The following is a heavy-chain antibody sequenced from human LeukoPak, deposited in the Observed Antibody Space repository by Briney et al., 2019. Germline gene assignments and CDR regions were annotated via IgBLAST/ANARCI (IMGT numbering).Heavy chain of an antibody. CDR1: GLTFSDYT. CDR2: ISARGGNT. D-gene: IGHD2-2*01. J-gene: IGHJ4*02. Sequence: GGSLRLSCVASGLTFSDYTMSWVRQAAGKGLEWVSSISARGGNTYYADSVKGRFTISRDNSKNTMYVQMNNLRVEDTAVYFCAKRDCSSTSCLTSPENYWGQGTLVTVSS. CDR3: AKRDCSSTSCLTSPENY. V-gene: IGHV3-23*01.